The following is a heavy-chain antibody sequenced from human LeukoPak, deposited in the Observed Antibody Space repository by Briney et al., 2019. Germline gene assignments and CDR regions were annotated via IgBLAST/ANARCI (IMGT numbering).Heavy chain of an antibody. CDR2: IISSSSYI. CDR3: ARDYGVDYYDSSGWSNAFDI. CDR1: GFTFSSYS. Sequence: GGSLRLSCAASGFTFSSYSMNSVRQAPGKGLGWGSSIISSSSYIYYAASVMGRLTTSRDNVKNSLYMQMNSLRAEDTAVYYCARDYGVDYYDSSGWSNAFDIWCQGTMVTVSS. D-gene: IGHD3-22*01. V-gene: IGHV3-21*01. J-gene: IGHJ3*02.